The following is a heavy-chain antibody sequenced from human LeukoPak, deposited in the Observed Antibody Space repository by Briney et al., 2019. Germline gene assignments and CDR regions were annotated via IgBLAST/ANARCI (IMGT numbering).Heavy chain of an antibody. D-gene: IGHD1-26*01. Sequence: ASVKVSCKAPGYTFTSYYMHWVRQAPGQGLEWMGWISAYNGNTNYAQKLQGRVTMTTDTSTSTAYMELRSLRSDDTAVYYCARVRKWELPNFDYWGQGTLVTVSS. CDR1: GYTFTSYY. CDR2: ISAYNGNT. CDR3: ARVRKWELPNFDY. J-gene: IGHJ4*02. V-gene: IGHV1-18*04.